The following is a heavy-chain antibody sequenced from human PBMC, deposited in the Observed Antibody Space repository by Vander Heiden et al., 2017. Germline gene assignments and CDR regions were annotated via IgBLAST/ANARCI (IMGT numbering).Heavy chain of an antibody. D-gene: IGHD3-22*01. V-gene: IGHV2-5*02. Sequence: QITLKEYGPTLVKPTQTVTLTCTFSGLSLSTSGVGVGWIRRLPRKALEWPASINWDDAKGYIPSLKSRLTITKDTSKTQGVLTMTNMDPVDTSTYYCAHTYRGGYFYDSSGYYFDYWGQGTLVTVSS. J-gene: IGHJ4*02. CDR1: GLSLSTSGVG. CDR2: INWDDAK. CDR3: AHTYRGGYFYDSSGYYFDY.